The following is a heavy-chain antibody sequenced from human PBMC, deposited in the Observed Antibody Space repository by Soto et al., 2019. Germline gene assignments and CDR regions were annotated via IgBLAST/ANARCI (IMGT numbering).Heavy chain of an antibody. CDR1: GFTFSSYA. D-gene: IGHD3-22*01. Sequence: QVQLVESGGGVVQPGRSLRLSRAASGFTFSSYAMHWVRQAPGKGLEWVAVISYDGSNKYYADSVKGRFTISRDNSKNTLYLQMNSLRAEDTAVYYCARDWLVVVIGNYGMDVWGQGTTVTVSS. J-gene: IGHJ6*02. V-gene: IGHV3-30-3*01. CDR3: ARDWLVVVIGNYGMDV. CDR2: ISYDGSNK.